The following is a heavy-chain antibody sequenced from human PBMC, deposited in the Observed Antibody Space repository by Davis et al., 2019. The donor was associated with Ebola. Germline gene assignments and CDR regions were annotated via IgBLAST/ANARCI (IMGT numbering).Heavy chain of an antibody. CDR2: IIPIFGTA. D-gene: IGHD2-21*02. J-gene: IGHJ6*02. Sequence: SVKVSCKASGYTFTSYDINWVRQATGQGLEWMGGIIPIFGTANYAQKFQGRVTITADESTSTAYMELSSLRSEDTAVYYCARDPTVVVTAIRADYGMDVWGQGTTVTVSS. CDR1: GYTFTSYD. CDR3: ARDPTVVVTAIRADYGMDV. V-gene: IGHV1-69*13.